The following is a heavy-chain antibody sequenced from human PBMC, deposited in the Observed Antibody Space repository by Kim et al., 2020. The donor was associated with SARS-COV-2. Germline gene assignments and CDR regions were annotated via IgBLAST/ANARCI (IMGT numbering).Heavy chain of an antibody. J-gene: IGHJ4*02. D-gene: IGHD4-17*01. Sequence: NTKYSQKCQGRVTITSDTSASTAYMELSSLRSEDTAVYYCARELRGPLDYWGQGTLVTVSS. V-gene: IGHV1-3*01. CDR3: ARELRGPLDY. CDR2: NT.